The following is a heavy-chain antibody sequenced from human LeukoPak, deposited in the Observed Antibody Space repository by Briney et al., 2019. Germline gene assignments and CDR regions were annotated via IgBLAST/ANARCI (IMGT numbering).Heavy chain of an antibody. J-gene: IGHJ4*02. CDR2: IRTKANGYAT. D-gene: IGHD3-10*01. Sequence: GGSLRLSCAASGFTFSSYGMSWVRQASGKGLEWVGRIRTKANGYATAYAASVKGRFTISRDDSKNTAYLQMDSLKTEDTAVYYCTGNYYGSGSYADFDYWGQGTLVTVSS. CDR1: GFTFSSYG. CDR3: TGNYYGSGSYADFDY. V-gene: IGHV3-73*01.